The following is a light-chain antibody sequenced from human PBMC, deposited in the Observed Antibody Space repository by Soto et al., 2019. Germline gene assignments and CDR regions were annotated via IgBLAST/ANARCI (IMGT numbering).Light chain of an antibody. Sequence: QSVLTQSPSASASLGASVKLTCTLSSGHSSYAIAWHQQRPEKGPRYLMKLNSDGSHSKGDGIPERFSGSSSGAERYLTISSLQSEDEADYYCQTWVAGIQVFGGGTKLTVL. CDR1: SGHSSYA. V-gene: IGLV4-69*01. CDR2: LNSDGSH. J-gene: IGLJ2*01. CDR3: QTWVAGIQV.